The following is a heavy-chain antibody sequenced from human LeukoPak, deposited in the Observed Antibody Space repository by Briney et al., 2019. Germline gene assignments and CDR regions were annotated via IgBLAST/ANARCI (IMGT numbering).Heavy chain of an antibody. CDR3: VRDIAAAGGFDY. Sequence: SATLSLTCGVYGGSFSGYYWSWIRQPPGKGLEWIGEINNSGSTNYNPSLKSRVTISVDTSKNQFSLKLSSVTAADTAVYYCVRDIAAAGGFDYWGQGTLVTVSS. J-gene: IGHJ4*02. V-gene: IGHV4-34*01. CDR1: GGSFSGYY. CDR2: INNSGST. D-gene: IGHD6-13*01.